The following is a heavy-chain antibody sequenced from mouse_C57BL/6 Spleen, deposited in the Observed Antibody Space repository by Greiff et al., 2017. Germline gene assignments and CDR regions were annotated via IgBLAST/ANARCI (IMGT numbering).Heavy chain of an antibody. D-gene: IGHD2-5*01. CDR2: IRNKANGYTT. CDR3: ARSAYYSNYVEAMDY. Sequence: EVQLVESGGGLVQPGGSLSLSCAASGFTFTDYYMSWVRQPPGKALEWLGFIRNKANGYTTEYSASVKGRFTISRDNSQSILYLQMNALRAEDSATYYCARSAYYSNYVEAMDYWGQETSVTVSS. J-gene: IGHJ4*01. CDR1: GFTFTDYY. V-gene: IGHV7-3*01.